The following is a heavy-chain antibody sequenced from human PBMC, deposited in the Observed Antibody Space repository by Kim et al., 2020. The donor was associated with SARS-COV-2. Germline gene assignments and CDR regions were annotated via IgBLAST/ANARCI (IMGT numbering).Heavy chain of an antibody. CDR3: ARSHTRTQTKYSSGWYGGGYYFDY. CDR2: INPNSGGT. CDR1: GYTFTGYY. V-gene: IGHV1-2*04. D-gene: IGHD6-19*01. J-gene: IGHJ4*02. Sequence: ASVKVSCKASGYTFTGYYMHWVRQAPGQGLEWMGWINPNSGGTNYAQKFQGWVTMTRDTSISTAYMELSRLRSDDTAVYYCARSHTRTQTKYSSGWYGGGYYFDYWGQGTLVTVSS.